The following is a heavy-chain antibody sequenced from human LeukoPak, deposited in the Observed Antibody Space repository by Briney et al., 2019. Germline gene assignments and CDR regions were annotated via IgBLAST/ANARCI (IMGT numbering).Heavy chain of an antibody. CDR2: ISGSGGST. CDR1: GFTFSSYA. J-gene: IGHJ6*03. CDR3: AKSRDFYYYYYMDV. V-gene: IGHV3-23*01. Sequence: GGSLRLSCAASGFTFSSYAMSWVRQAPGKGLEWVSAISGSGGSTYFADSVKGRFTISRDNSKNTLYLQMNSLTAEHTAVYYCAKSRDFYYYYYMDVWGKGTTVTVSS.